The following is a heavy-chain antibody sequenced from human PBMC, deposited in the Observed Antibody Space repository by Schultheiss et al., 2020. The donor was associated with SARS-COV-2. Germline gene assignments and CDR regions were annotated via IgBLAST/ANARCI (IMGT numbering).Heavy chain of an antibody. CDR1: GFTFSSYG. CDR3: TKASHYCGGGTCYLTAYDY. CDR2: IWYDGSNK. Sequence: GESLKISCAASGFTFSSYGMHWVRQAPGKGLEWVAVIWYDGSNKYYADSVKGRFTISRDNSKTTLYLQMNSLRTEDTAFYYCTKASHYCGGGTCYLTAYDYWAQGALVTVSS. V-gene: IGHV3-33*06. J-gene: IGHJ4*02. D-gene: IGHD2-15*01.